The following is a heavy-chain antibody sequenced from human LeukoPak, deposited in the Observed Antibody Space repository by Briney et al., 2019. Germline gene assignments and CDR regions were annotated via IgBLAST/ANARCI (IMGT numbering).Heavy chain of an antibody. V-gene: IGHV3-11*01. CDR3: ARVGSSGWYVTYYFDY. Sequence: GGSLRLSCAASGFIFSNYAMTWIRQAPGKGLEWVSYISSSGSTIYYADSVKGRFTISRDNAKNSLYLQMNSLRAEDTAVYYCARVGSSGWYVTYYFDYWGQGTLVTVSS. D-gene: IGHD6-19*01. J-gene: IGHJ4*02. CDR1: GFIFSNYA. CDR2: ISSSGSTI.